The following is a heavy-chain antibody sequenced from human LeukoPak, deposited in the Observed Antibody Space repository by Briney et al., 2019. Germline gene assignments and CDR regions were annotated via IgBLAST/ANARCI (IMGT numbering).Heavy chain of an antibody. Sequence: GGSLRLSRAASEFTFSSYAMSWVRQAPGKGLEWVSAISASGTSTYYVDPVKGRFTISRDNSRNTLYLQMNSLRGEDTAFYYCAKDRTGNHVAWLDPWGQGTLVTVSS. V-gene: IGHV3-23*01. D-gene: IGHD1-14*01. CDR3: AKDRTGNHVAWLDP. J-gene: IGHJ5*02. CDR1: EFTFSSYA. CDR2: ISASGTST.